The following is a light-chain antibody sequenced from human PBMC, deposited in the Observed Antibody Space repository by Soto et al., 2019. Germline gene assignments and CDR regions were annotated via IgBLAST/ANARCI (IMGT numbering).Light chain of an antibody. CDR3: TSYAGANTLL. Sequence: QSVLTQPPSASGSPGQSVTISCTGSSSDVGGYNYVSWYQQHPGKAPKVMIFEVSKRPSGVPDRFSGSKSANTASLTVSGLQAEDEADYYCTSYAGANTLLFGGGTQLTVL. J-gene: IGLJ2*01. CDR1: SSDVGGYNY. V-gene: IGLV2-8*01. CDR2: EVS.